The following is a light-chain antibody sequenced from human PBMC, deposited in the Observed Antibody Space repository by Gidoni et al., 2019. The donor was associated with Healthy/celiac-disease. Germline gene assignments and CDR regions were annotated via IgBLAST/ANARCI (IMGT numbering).Light chain of an antibody. CDR3: QQSYSTPVFT. V-gene: IGKV1-39*01. CDR1: QSISSS. CDR2: AAS. J-gene: IGKJ3*01. Sequence: DIQMTQSPSSLSASVGDRVTITCRASQSISSSLNWYQQKPGKAPTLLIYAASSLQSGVPPRFSGSGSGTDFTLTISSLQPEDFATYYCQQSYSTPVFTFGPGTKVDIK.